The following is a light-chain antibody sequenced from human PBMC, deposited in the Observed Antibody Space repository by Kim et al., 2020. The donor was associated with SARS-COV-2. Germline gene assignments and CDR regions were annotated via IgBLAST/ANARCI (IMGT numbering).Light chain of an antibody. J-gene: IGKJ2*01. CDR2: KAS. Sequence: DIQMTQSPSTLSASVGDRVTFTCRASQSISRSLAWFHQKPGKPPKLLMYKASNLESGVPSRFSGSGSGTEFTLTISSLQPDDFATYFCQQYHDYPYTFGQGTKLEI. V-gene: IGKV1-5*03. CDR1: QSISRS. CDR3: QQYHDYPYT.